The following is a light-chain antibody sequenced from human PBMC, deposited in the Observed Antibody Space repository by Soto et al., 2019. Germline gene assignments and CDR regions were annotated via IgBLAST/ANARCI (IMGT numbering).Light chain of an antibody. CDR1: SSNIGSNT. V-gene: IGLV1-44*01. Sequence: QSVLTQPPSASGTPGQRVTLSCSGSSSNIGSNTVNWSQQLPGTAPNLLIYSNNQRPSGVPDRFSGSKSGTSASLAISGLQSEDEADYYCAAWDDSLNGPVFGGGTKLTVL. CDR3: AAWDDSLNGPV. J-gene: IGLJ2*01. CDR2: SNN.